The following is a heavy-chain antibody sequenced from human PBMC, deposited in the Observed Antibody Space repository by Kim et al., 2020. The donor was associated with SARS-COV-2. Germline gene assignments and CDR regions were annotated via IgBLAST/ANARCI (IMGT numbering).Heavy chain of an antibody. Sequence: ASVKVSCKASGYTFTGYYMHWVRQAPGQGLEWMGWINPNSGGTNYAQKFQGWVTMTRDTSISTAYMELSRLRSDDTAVYYCARSVDDYGDYPYYLDYWGQGTLVTVSS. V-gene: IGHV1-2*04. CDR2: INPNSGGT. J-gene: IGHJ4*02. CDR3: ARSVDDYGDYPYYLDY. D-gene: IGHD4-17*01. CDR1: GYTFTGYY.